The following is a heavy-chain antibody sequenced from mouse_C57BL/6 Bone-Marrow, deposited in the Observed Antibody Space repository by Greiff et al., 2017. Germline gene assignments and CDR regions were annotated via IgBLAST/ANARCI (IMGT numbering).Heavy chain of an antibody. J-gene: IGHJ2*01. CDR1: GFTFSDYY. D-gene: IGHD2-5*01. CDR2: ISNGGGST. Sequence: EVKLMESGGGLVQPGGSLKLSCAASGFTFSDYYMYWVRQTPEKRLEWVAYISNGGGSTYYPDTVKGRFTISRDNSKNTLSLQMSLLKSEDTAMYYCARSYYSNYLDYWGQGTTLTVSS. CDR3: ARSYYSNYLDY. V-gene: IGHV5-12*01.